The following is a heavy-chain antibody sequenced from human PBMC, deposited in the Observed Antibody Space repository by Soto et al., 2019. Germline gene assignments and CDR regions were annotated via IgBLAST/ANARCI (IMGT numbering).Heavy chain of an antibody. V-gene: IGHV3-23*01. CDR1: GFSISSYA. Sequence: LRLSCAASGFSISSYAMSWVRQAPGKGLEWVSVISGSGGSTYYADSVKGRFTISRDNSKNTLYLQMNSLRAEDTAVYYCAKASTSTLNYYDSSGYYYRAFDIWGQGTTVTVSS. J-gene: IGHJ3*02. D-gene: IGHD3-22*01. CDR3: AKASTSTLNYYDSSGYYYRAFDI. CDR2: ISGSGGST.